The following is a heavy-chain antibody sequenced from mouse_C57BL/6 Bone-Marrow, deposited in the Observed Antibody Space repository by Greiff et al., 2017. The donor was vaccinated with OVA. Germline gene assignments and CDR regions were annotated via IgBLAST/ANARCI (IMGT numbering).Heavy chain of an antibody. CDR3: TTGGGVVATADY. CDR2: IDPENGDT. V-gene: IGHV14-4*01. J-gene: IGHJ2*01. Sequence: VQLQQSGAELVRPGASVKLSCTASGFNIKDDYMHWVKQRPEQGLEWIGWIDPENGDTEYASKFQGKATITADTSSNTAYLQLSSLTSEDTAVYYCTTGGGVVATADYWGQGTTLTVSS. CDR1: GFNIKDDY. D-gene: IGHD1-1*01.